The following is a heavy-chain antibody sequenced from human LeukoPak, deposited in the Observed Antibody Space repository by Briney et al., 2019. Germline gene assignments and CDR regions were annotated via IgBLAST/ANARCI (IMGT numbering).Heavy chain of an antibody. Sequence: GGSLRLSCAASGFTVSSNEMSWVRQAPGKGLEWVSSISSSSSYIYYADSVKGRFTISRDDAKNSLYLQMNSLRAEDTAVYYCARLQYYYDSSGYPDDAFDIWGQGTMVTVSS. CDR2: ISSSSSYI. CDR1: GFTVSSNE. V-gene: IGHV3-21*01. D-gene: IGHD3-22*01. J-gene: IGHJ3*02. CDR3: ARLQYYYDSSGYPDDAFDI.